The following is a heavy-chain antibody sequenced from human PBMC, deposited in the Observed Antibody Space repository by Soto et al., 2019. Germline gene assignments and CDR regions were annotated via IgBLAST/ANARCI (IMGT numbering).Heavy chain of an antibody. V-gene: IGHV1-2*02. CDR1: GCTFTGYY. Sequence: GASVKVSCKASGCTFTGYYMHWVRQAPGQGLAWMGWINPNSGGTNYAQKFQGRVTMSRDTSISTAYMELSRLRSDDTAVYYCARDDMAHYYGSGPRNGMDVWGQGTTVTVSS. CDR3: ARDDMAHYYGSGPRNGMDV. CDR2: INPNSGGT. D-gene: IGHD3-10*01. J-gene: IGHJ6*02.